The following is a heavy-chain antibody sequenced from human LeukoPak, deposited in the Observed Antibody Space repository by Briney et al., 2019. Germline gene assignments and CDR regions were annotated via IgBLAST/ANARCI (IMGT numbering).Heavy chain of an antibody. CDR1: GGSTSSGDYY. J-gene: IGHJ3*02. V-gene: IGHV4-30-4*01. CDR2: IYYIGST. CDR3: ARDRTGILPDAFDI. Sequence: PSETLSLTCTISGGSTSSGDYYWSWIRQPPGKGLEWIGYIYYIGSTSYNPSLKSRVTISVDTSKNQFSLKLSSVTAADTAVYYCARDRTGILPDAFDIWGQGTMVTVSS.